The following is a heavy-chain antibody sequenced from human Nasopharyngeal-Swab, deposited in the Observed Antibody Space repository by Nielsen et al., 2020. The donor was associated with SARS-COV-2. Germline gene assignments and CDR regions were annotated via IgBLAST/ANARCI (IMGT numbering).Heavy chain of an antibody. Sequence: GESLKISWAASGFIYSDYWMSWVRQAPGQGLEWVANIASDGSEEYYVDSVRGRFTISRDNAKKSLSLQMNTLRDEDTAVYYCAKIGGIGSVDYWGQGASVSVSS. J-gene: IGHJ4*02. CDR3: AKIGGIGSVDY. CDR1: GFIYSDYW. D-gene: IGHD3-10*01. V-gene: IGHV3-7*03. CDR2: IASDGSEE.